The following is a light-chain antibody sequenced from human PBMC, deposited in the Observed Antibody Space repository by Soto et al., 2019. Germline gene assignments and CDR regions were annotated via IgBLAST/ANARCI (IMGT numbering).Light chain of an antibody. J-gene: IGKJ3*01. V-gene: IGKV3-20*01. CDR2: AS. CDR3: QHYGTSAL. CDR1: QSVSDMY. Sequence: EIVLTQSPGTLSLSPWERATLSCRASQSVSDMYLAWYQQKAGQAPRLLIYASNRATGIPDRFSGSGSGTDFTLTISRLEPEDFAVYYCQHYGTSALFGPGTKVEIK.